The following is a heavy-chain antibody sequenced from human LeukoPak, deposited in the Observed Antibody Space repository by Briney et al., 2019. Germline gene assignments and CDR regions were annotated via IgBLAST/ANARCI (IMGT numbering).Heavy chain of an antibody. CDR3: ARVQGLDTSCFDY. V-gene: IGHV4-59*01. D-gene: IGHD2-2*01. CDR1: GGSISSYY. Sequence: PSETLSLTCTVSGGSISSYYWSWIRQPPGKGLEWIGYIYYSGSTNYNPSLKSRVTISVDTSKNQFSLKLSSVTAADTAVYYCARVQGLDTSCFDYWGQGTLVTVSS. CDR2: IYYSGST. J-gene: IGHJ4*02.